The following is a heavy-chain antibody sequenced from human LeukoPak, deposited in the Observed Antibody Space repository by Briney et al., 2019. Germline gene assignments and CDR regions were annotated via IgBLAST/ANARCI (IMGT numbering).Heavy chain of an antibody. CDR3: ASGGDYLTLCDY. J-gene: IGHJ4*02. D-gene: IGHD4-17*01. CDR2: IHTSGST. CDR1: GGSISSYY. V-gene: IGHV4-4*07. Sequence: PSETLSLTCTVSGGSISSYYWTWIRQPAGKGLEWIGRIHTSGSTNYNPSLKSRVTITVDESENQFSLTLKSVAAADTAVYFCASGGDYLTLCDYWGQGILVTVSS.